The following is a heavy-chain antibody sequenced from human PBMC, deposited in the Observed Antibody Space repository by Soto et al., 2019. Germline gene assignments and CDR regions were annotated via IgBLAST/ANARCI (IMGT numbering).Heavy chain of an antibody. D-gene: IGHD3-10*01. CDR2: IATYSSNR. CDR3: ARVLRGVVNWFDP. CDR1: GDTFTNFG. J-gene: IGHJ5*02. Sequence: ASVKVSCKTFGDTFTNFGLSWVRQAPGQGLEWMGWIATYSSNRNYAQKFQGRLTLTTDTSTSTAYMELKSLGYDDTAVYYCARVLRGVVNWFDPWGQGTLVTVSS. V-gene: IGHV1-18*01.